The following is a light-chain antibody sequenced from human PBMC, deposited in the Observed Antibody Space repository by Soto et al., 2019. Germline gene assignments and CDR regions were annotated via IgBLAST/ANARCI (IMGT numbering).Light chain of an antibody. J-gene: IGLJ1*01. CDR3: CSYADSSRIYV. CDR2: EGS. CDR1: SSDVGSYNL. Sequence: QSVLTQPASVSGSPGQSITISCTGTSSDVGSYNLVSWYQQHPGKAPKLMIYEGSKRPSGISTRFSGSKSGNTASLTISGLQAEDEAEYYCCSYADSSRIYVFGSGTKLTVL. V-gene: IGLV2-23*01.